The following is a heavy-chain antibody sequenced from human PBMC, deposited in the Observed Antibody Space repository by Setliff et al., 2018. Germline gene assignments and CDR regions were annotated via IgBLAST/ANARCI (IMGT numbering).Heavy chain of an antibody. V-gene: IGHV3-33*08. Sequence: PGGSLRLSCAASGFTFSTYRMHWVRQAPGKGLEWVAVIWDDGGNKYHADSVKGRFTISRDNAENSLYLQMNSLRAEDTAVYYCARSETCHSTHCSPYDYWGQGALVTVSS. J-gene: IGHJ4*02. CDR2: IWDDGGNK. CDR1: GFTFSTYR. D-gene: IGHD2-2*01. CDR3: ARSETCHSTHCSPYDY.